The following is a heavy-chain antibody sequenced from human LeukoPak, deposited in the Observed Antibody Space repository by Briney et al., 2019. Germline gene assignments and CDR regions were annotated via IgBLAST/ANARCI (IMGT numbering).Heavy chain of an antibody. J-gene: IGHJ4*02. V-gene: IGHV4-34*01. CDR2: INHSGGA. Sequence: PSETLSLTCAVYGGSFIGYYWSWIRQPPGKGLEWIGEINHSGGANYNPSLKSRVTRSADTSKSQFSLKLGSVTAADTAVYYCARVPLRFLEPFDYWGQGTLVTVSS. D-gene: IGHD3-3*01. CDR1: GGSFIGYY. CDR3: ARVPLRFLEPFDY.